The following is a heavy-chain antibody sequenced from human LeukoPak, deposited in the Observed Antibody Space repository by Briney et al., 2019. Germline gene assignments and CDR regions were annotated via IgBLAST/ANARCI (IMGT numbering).Heavy chain of an antibody. V-gene: IGHV1-58*01. CDR3: AAGFVYDILTGYSPS. Sequence: SVKVSCKASGFTFTSSAVQWVGQARGQGLEWMGWIVVGSGNTNYAQKFEGRVTITREMSTSTAYIELTSLTSEDTAVYYCAAGFVYDILTGYSPSWGQGTLVTVSS. D-gene: IGHD3-9*01. CDR1: GFTFTSSA. J-gene: IGHJ5*02. CDR2: IVVGSGNT.